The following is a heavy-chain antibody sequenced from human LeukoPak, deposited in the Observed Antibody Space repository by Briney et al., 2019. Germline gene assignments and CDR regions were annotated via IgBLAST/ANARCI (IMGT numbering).Heavy chain of an antibody. CDR2: IYHSGST. CDR1: GGSISSGGYY. Sequence: SQTLSLTCTVSGGSISSGGYYWSWIRQPPGKGLEWIGYIYHSGSTYYNPSLKSRVTISVDRSKNQFSLKLSSVTAADTAVYYCARGTAMVTFDYGGQGTLVTVSS. V-gene: IGHV4-30-2*01. D-gene: IGHD5-18*01. J-gene: IGHJ4*02. CDR3: ARGTAMVTFDY.